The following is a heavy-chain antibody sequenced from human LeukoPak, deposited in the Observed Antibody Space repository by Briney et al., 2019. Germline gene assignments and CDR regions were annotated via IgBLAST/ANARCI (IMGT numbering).Heavy chain of an antibody. CDR3: AKDRDSSGYYHYFDY. D-gene: IGHD3-22*01. J-gene: IGHJ4*02. V-gene: IGHV3-30-3*01. CDR1: GFSFSNYA. CDR2: MSYDGSTK. Sequence: GGSLRLSCAASGFSFSNYAMHWVRQAPDKGLEWVSVMSYDGSTKYYADSVKGRFTISRDNSKNTLYLQMNSLRAEDTAVYYCAKDRDSSGYYHYFDYWGQGTLVTVSS.